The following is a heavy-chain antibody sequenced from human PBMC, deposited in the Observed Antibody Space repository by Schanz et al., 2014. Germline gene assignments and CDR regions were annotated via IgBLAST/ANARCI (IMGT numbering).Heavy chain of an antibody. CDR3: AKVDRTRYYAMDV. CDR2: FDVEYGET. J-gene: IGHJ3*01. Sequence: QVQLLQSGSEVKKPGASVKVSCEISGYTVSALAMHWVRQAPGKGLEWLGGFDVEYGETIYAQKFQGRVTMTEDTSTETAYMELSGLRSGDTAVYYCAKVDRTRYYAMDVWGPGTMVTVSS. CDR1: GYTVSALA. D-gene: IGHD3-9*01. V-gene: IGHV1-24*01.